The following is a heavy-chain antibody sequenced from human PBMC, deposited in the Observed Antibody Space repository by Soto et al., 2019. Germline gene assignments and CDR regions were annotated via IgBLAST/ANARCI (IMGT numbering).Heavy chain of an antibody. D-gene: IGHD3-10*01. V-gene: IGHV1-18*04. J-gene: IGHJ4*02. Sequence: ASVKVSCKATGYNFMPYGVNWVRQAPGQGLEWMGWISPWKGNTNYAQSFQGRVTMTTDTSTSTAYMELRRLTSDDTAVYYCARDLDPSGSYYTDYWGPGTLVTVS. CDR1: GYNFMPYG. CDR2: ISPWKGNT. CDR3: ARDLDPSGSYYTDY.